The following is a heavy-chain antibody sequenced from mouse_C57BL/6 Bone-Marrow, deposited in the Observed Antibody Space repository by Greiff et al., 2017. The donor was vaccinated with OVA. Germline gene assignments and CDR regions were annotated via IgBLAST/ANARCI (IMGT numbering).Heavy chain of an antibody. CDR1: GYTFTDYE. J-gene: IGHJ1*03. CDR3: TMYGYDWYFDV. Sequence: VQLQESGAELVRPGASVTLSCKASGYTFTDYEMHWVKQTPVHGLEWIGAFDPETGGTAYNQKFKGKAILTADKSSSTAYMELRSLTSEDSAVYYCTMYGYDWYFDVWGTGTTVTVSS. CDR2: FDPETGGT. V-gene: IGHV1-15*01. D-gene: IGHD2-2*01.